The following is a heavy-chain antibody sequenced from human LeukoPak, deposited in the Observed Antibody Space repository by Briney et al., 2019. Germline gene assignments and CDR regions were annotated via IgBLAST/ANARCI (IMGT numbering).Heavy chain of an antibody. Sequence: SETLSLTCTVSGGSISSYSWSWIRQPPGKGLEWIGYIYYSGSTNYNPSLKSRLTMSVDTSKNQFSLKLSSVTAADTAVYYCARVGQGSGWYFDYWGQGTLVTVSS. V-gene: IGHV4-59*12. CDR3: ARVGQGSGWYFDY. CDR1: GGSISSYS. J-gene: IGHJ4*02. CDR2: IYYSGST. D-gene: IGHD6-19*01.